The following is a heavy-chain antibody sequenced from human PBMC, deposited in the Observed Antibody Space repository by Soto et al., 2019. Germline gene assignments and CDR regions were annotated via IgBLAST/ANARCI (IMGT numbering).Heavy chain of an antibody. J-gene: IGHJ4*02. CDR2: INSDGSTT. Sequence: EVEPVESGGGLGQPGGSLRLSCAASGFTFSSCWMHWIRQAPGKGLVWVSRINSDGSTTSYTDSVKGRFTISRDNAKNTLYLQMNSLRAEDTAVYYCARVGYGSGSYHFDYWGQGTLVTVSS. CDR3: ARVGYGSGSYHFDY. CDR1: GFTFSSCW. V-gene: IGHV3-74*01. D-gene: IGHD3-10*01.